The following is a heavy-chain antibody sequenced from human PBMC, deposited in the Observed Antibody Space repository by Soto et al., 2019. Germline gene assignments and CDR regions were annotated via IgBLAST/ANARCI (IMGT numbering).Heavy chain of an antibody. CDR2: ISGYNANT. J-gene: IGHJ6*02. Sequence: QVQLVQSGAEVKKPGASVKVSCKASGYSFTRYGISWVRQAPGQGLEWMGWISGYNANTNYPENLQGRGTRTTDTSTSTAYMEVRNLISDDTAVYYCARMGDVPYYYYGLDVWGQGTTVTVSS. D-gene: IGHD3-16*01. CDR3: ARMGDVPYYYYGLDV. CDR1: GYSFTRYG. V-gene: IGHV1-18*01.